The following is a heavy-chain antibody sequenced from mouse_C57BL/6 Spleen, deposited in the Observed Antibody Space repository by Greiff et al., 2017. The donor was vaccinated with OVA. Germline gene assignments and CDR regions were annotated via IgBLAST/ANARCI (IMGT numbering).Heavy chain of an antibody. CDR1: GYTFTSYW. Sequence: DVKLQESGTVLARPGASVKMSCKTSGYTFTSYWMHWVKQRPGQGLEWIGAIYPGNSDTSYNQKFKGKAKLTAVTSASTAYMELSSLTNENSAVYYCTRALYYGYDYYAMDYWGQGTSVTVSS. V-gene: IGHV1-5*01. CDR2: IYPGNSDT. D-gene: IGHD2-2*01. CDR3: TRALYYGYDYYAMDY. J-gene: IGHJ4*01.